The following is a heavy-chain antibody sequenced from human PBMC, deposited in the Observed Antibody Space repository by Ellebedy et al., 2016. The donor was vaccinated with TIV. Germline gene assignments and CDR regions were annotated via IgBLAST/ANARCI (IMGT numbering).Heavy chain of an antibody. Sequence: AASVKVSCKASGATFSSYSISWVRHPPGQGLEWMGGIIPIFVTTNYAQKFQGRLTITADKSTSTAYKEQSSLTSAATALYYCARETGNSNTTATSVWFDPWGQGTLVTVSS. D-gene: IGHD1-1*01. J-gene: IGHJ5*02. CDR1: GATFSSYS. CDR3: ARETGNSNTTATSVWFDP. CDR2: IIPIFVTT. V-gene: IGHV1-69*06.